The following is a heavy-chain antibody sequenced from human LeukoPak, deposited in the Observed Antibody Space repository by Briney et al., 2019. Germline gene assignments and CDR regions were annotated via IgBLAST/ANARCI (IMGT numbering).Heavy chain of an antibody. D-gene: IGHD3-10*01. J-gene: IGHJ6*02. CDR3: ARDFGAGSYRYGMDV. Sequence: PSETLSLTCTVSGGSISSSSYYWGWIRQPPGKGLEWIGSIYYSGSTYYNPSLKSRVTISADTSMNQIFLRLTSVTAADTAVYYCARDFGAGSYRYGMDVWGQGTTVTVSS. V-gene: IGHV4-39*07. CDR2: IYYSGST. CDR1: GGSISSSSYY.